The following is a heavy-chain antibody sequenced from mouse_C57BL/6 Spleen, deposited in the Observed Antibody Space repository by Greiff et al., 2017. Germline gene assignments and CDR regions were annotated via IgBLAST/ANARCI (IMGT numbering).Heavy chain of an antibody. D-gene: IGHD1-1*01. CDR3: ARTITTVQYYFDY. Sequence: QVQLQQPGAELVKPGASVKLSCKASGYTFTSYWMHWVKQRPGQGLEWIGMIHPNSGSTNYNEKFKSKATLTVDKSSSTAYMQLSSLTSEDSAVYYCARTITTVQYYFDYWGQGTTLTVSS. J-gene: IGHJ2*01. CDR2: IHPNSGST. CDR1: GYTFTSYW. V-gene: IGHV1-64*01.